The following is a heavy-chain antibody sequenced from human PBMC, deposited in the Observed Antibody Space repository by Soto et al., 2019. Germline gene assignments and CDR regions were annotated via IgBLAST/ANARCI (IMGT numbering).Heavy chain of an antibody. J-gene: IGHJ6*02. CDR3: STRIIRDNHYRLDV. V-gene: IGHV3-15*01. Sequence: EVQLVESGGGLIKPGGSLRLSCAASGFTFSNAWMSWVRQAPGKGLEWVGRIKSKTDGGTTHYAAPVQGRFTISRDDSKNTLYQQMNSLKTEDTAVYYCSTRIIRDNHYRLDVWDQGNTVSLAS. CDR2: IKSKTDGGTT. CDR1: GFTFSNAW. D-gene: IGHD1-1*01.